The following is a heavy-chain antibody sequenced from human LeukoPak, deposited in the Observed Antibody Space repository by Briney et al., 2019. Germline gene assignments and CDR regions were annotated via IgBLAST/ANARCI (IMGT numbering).Heavy chain of an antibody. CDR3: ARGIESYGDYGY. CDR1: GGSISGFY. V-gene: IGHV4-59*01. J-gene: IGHJ4*02. CDR2: MYNSGST. Sequence: SETLSLTCTVPGGSISGFYLSLIPQPPGKGLEWIAYMYNSGSTNYNPSLKSRVTISIDTSKNQFSLKLSSLTAADTAIYYCARGIESYGDYGYWGQGILVTVSS. D-gene: IGHD4-17*01.